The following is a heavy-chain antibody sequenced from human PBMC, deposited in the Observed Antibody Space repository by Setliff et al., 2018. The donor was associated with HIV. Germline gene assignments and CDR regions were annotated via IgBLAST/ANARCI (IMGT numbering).Heavy chain of an antibody. D-gene: IGHD2-2*01. CDR1: GGPFRSYP. CDR3: ARVDCSSTRCYAFDY. J-gene: IGHJ4*02. Sequence: SVKVSCKASGGPFRSYPISWVRQAPGQGLEWMGGIIPIFGTTHYAQKFQGRVTVTADESTSTAYMQLSSLRSDDTAVYYCARVDCSSTRCYAFDYWGQGTLVTVSS. CDR2: IIPIFGTT. V-gene: IGHV1-69*13.